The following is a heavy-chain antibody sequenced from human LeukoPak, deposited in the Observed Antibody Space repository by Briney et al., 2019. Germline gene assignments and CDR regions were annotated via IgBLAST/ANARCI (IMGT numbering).Heavy chain of an antibody. V-gene: IGHV4-39*01. CDR3: ARHPSYYYDSSGYPDY. J-gene: IGHJ4*02. Sequence: NPSETLSLTCTVSGGSISSSSYYWGWIRQPPGKGLEWIGTIYYSGSSYYNPSLKSRVTISVDTSKNQFSLRLSSVTAADTAVYYCARHPSYYYDSSGYPDYWGQGTLVTVSS. CDR1: GGSISSSSYY. CDR2: IYYSGSS. D-gene: IGHD3-22*01.